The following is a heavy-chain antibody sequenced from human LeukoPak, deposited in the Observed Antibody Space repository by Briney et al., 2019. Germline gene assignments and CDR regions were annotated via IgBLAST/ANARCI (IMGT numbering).Heavy chain of an antibody. CDR3: AREISGYSDY. J-gene: IGHJ4*02. Sequence: GASVKVSCKASGYTFTGDYMHWVRHAPGQGLEWMGWINANSGDTKYAQKFQGRVTMTRDTSISTAYMELSRLRSDDTAMYYCAREISGYSDYWGEGTLVTVSS. CDR1: GYTFTGDY. V-gene: IGHV1-2*02. D-gene: IGHD3-22*01. CDR2: INANSGDT.